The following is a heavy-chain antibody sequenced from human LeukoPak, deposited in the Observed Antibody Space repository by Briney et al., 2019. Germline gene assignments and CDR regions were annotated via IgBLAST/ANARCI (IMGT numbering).Heavy chain of an antibody. J-gene: IGHJ4*02. CDR3: ARAMATMGSGFDY. CDR1: GFTFSSYE. Sequence: GGSLRLSCAASGFTFSSYEMNWVRQAPGKGLEWVSYISSSGSTIYYADSVKGRFTISRDNAKNSLYLQMNSLRAEDTAVYYCARAMATMGSGFDYWGQGTLVTVSS. D-gene: IGHD5-24*01. CDR2: ISSSGSTI. V-gene: IGHV3-48*03.